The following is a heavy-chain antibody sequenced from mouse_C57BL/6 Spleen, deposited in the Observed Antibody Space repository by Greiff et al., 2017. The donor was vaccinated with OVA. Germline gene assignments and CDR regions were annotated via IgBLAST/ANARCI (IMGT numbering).Heavy chain of an antibody. CDR1: GYTFTSYW. CDR2: IDPSDSYT. V-gene: IGHV1-50*01. J-gene: IGHJ2*01. Sequence: VQLQQPGAELVKPGASVKLSCKASGYTFTSYWMQWVKQRPGQGLEWIGEIDPSDSYTNYNQKFKGKATWTVDTSSSTAYMQLSSLTSEDSAVYYCARGRDSNYADYWGQGTTLTVSS. D-gene: IGHD2-5*01. CDR3: ARGRDSNYADY.